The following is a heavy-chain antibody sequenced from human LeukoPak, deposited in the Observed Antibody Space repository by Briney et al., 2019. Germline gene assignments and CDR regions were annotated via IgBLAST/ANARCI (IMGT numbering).Heavy chain of an antibody. Sequence: PGRSLRLSCAASGFTFSSYDMHWVRQAPGKGLEWVTFISYDGSNKYYAGSVKGRFTLSRDNSKNTLYLQMNSLRAEDTAVYYCAKVEQQLPFDYWGQGTLVTVSP. CDR3: AKVEQQLPFDY. CDR1: GFTFSSYD. V-gene: IGHV3-30*18. CDR2: ISYDGSNK. D-gene: IGHD6-13*01. J-gene: IGHJ4*02.